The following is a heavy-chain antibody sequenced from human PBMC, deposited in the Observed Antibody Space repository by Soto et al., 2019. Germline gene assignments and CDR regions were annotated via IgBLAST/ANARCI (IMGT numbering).Heavy chain of an antibody. CDR2: IYYSGST. CDR3: AMLTTVVTY. CDR1: GVSISSSSYY. V-gene: IGHV4-39*01. D-gene: IGHD4-17*01. Sequence: PSEPLSLTCTVSGVSISSSSYYWGWIRQPPGKGLEWIGSIYYSGSTYYNPSLKSRVTISVDTSKNQFSLKLSSVTAADTAVYYCAMLTTVVTYWGQGTLVTVSS. J-gene: IGHJ4*02.